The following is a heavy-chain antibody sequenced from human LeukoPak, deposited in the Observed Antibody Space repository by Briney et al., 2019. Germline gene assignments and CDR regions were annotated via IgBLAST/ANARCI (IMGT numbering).Heavy chain of an antibody. V-gene: IGHV4-34*01. Sequence: PSETLSLTCAVYGGSFSGYYWPWLRQTPGKGLEWIGEINRSGTTKFTPSLKRRITISVDTSKNQFSLKLGSVTAADTAVYYCVRGWGEDKVHYWGQGTLVTVSS. J-gene: IGHJ4*02. D-gene: IGHD3-16*01. CDR3: VRGWGEDKVHY. CDR2: INRSGTT. CDR1: GGSFSGYY.